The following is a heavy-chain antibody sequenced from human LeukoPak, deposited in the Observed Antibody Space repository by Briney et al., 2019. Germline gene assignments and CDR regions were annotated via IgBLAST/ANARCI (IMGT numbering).Heavy chain of an antibody. V-gene: IGHV3-9*01. CDR3: AKSSSSSDYYYYYMDV. Sequence: SGGSLRLSCAAPGFTFDDYAMHWVRQAPGKGLEWVSGISWNSGSIGYADSVKGRFTISGDNAKNSLYLQMNSLRAEDTALYYCAKSSSSSDYYYYYMDVWGKGTTVTVSS. CDR1: GFTFDDYA. D-gene: IGHD6-6*01. CDR2: ISWNSGSI. J-gene: IGHJ6*03.